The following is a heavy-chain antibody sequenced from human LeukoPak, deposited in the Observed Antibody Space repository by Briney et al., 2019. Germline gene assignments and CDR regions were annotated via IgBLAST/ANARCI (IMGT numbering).Heavy chain of an antibody. CDR2: ISGSSSYI. D-gene: IGHD3-10*01. CDR3: AKRPIFGELLYYFDY. Sequence: PGGSLRLSCAASGFTFCTYSMNWVRQAPGKGLEWVSFISGSSSYIYYADSVKGRFTISRDNAKNSLYLQMNSLRAEDTAIYYCAKRPIFGELLYYFDYWGQGTLVTVSS. V-gene: IGHV3-21*04. CDR1: GFTFCTYS. J-gene: IGHJ4*02.